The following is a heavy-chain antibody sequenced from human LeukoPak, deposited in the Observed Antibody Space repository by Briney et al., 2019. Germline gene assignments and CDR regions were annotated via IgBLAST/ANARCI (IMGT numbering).Heavy chain of an antibody. CDR3: ARASWVSSTDAVR. CDR1: GLSFSTFA. V-gene: IGHV3-23*01. CDR2: LRGNGKT. Sequence: GGSLRLSCAASGLSFSTFAMSWVRQGPARGLEWVSSLRGNGKTFYAESVKGRFTLSSDSSRNTVYLHLNNLKVEDTAMYYCARASWVSSTDAVRWGQGTLVTVSS. J-gene: IGHJ1*01. D-gene: IGHD3-16*01.